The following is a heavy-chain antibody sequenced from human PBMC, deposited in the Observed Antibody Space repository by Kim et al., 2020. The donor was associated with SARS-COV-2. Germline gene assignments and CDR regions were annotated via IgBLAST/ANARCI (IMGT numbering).Heavy chain of an antibody. V-gene: IGHV3-23*01. CDR1: GFTVRSYV. D-gene: IGHD3-16*01. CDR2: MRGSAGST. J-gene: IGHJ4*02. Sequence: GGSLRLSCAASGFTVRSYVMSWVRQAPGKGLEWVSSMRGSAGSTEYADSVRGRFTISRDNSKNTLYLQMSSLRAEDAAIYYCMTMLEEPAWGQGTQVTVS. CDR3: MTMLEEPA.